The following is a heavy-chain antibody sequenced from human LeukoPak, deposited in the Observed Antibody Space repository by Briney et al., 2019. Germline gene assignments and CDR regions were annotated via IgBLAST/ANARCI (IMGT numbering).Heavy chain of an antibody. D-gene: IGHD1-1*01. CDR1: GFTFSTYA. CDR2: MSGSGAGT. CDR3: AKARGATYGTYYFDY. J-gene: IGHJ4*02. V-gene: IGHV3-23*01. Sequence: PGGSLRLSCAASGFTFSTYAMSWVRQAPGKGLEWVSSMSGSGAGTYYADSVKGRFTISRDNSKNTLYLQMNSLRADDTAVYYCAKARGATYGTYYFDYWGQGTLVTVSS.